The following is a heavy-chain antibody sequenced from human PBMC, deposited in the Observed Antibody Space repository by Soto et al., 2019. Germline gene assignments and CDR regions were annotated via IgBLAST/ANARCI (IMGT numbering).Heavy chain of an antibody. J-gene: IGHJ6*02. Sequence: VGSLRLSCAASGFTFSDYYMSWIRQAPGKGLEWVSYISSSGSTIYYADSVKGRFTISRDNAKNSLYLQMNSLRAEDTAVYYCARDSLYSSSSYYYYGMDVWGQGTTVTVSS. CDR1: GFTFSDYY. D-gene: IGHD6-13*01. V-gene: IGHV3-11*01. CDR3: ARDSLYSSSSYYYYGMDV. CDR2: ISSSGSTI.